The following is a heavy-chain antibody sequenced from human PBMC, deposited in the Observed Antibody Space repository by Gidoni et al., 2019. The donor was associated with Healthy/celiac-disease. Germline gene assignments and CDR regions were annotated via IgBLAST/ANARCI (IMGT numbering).Heavy chain of an antibody. CDR2: IDWDEDK. CDR1: GFSLSTSGMR. J-gene: IGHJ3*02. Sequence: QATLKESGPALVKPTQTLTLTCTFSGFSLSTSGMRVSWIRQPPGKALEWLARIDWDEDKFYSTSLKTRLTISKDTSKNQVVLTMTNMDPVDTATYYCARTTQWLVGAFDIWGQGTMVTVSS. D-gene: IGHD6-19*01. CDR3: ARTTQWLVGAFDI. V-gene: IGHV2-70*04.